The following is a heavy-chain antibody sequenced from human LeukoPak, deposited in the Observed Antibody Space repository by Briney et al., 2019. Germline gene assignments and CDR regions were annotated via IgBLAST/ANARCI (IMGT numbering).Heavy chain of an antibody. CDR1: GFTFSSYS. J-gene: IGHJ3*02. D-gene: IGHD4-17*01. CDR3: ARDRETDYGDYKRGAFDI. CDR2: ISSSSSYI. Sequence: PGGSLRLSCAASGFTFSSYSMNWVRQAPGKGLEWVSSISSSSSYIYYADSVKGRFTISRDNAKNSLYLQMNSLRAEDTAVYYCARDRETDYGDYKRGAFDIWGQGTMVTVSS. V-gene: IGHV3-21*01.